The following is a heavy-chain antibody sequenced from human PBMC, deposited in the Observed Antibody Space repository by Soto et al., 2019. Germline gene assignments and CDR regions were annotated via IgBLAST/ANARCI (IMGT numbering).Heavy chain of an antibody. V-gene: IGHV4-39*01. CDR3: ARQSITFGGVIVN. D-gene: IGHD3-16*02. Sequence: TSETLSLTCTVSGGSISSSSYYWGWIRQPPGKGLEWIGSIYYSGSTYYNPSLKSRVTISVDTSKNQFSLKLSSVTAADTAVYYCARQSITFGGVIVNWGQGTLVTVSS. CDR1: GGSISSSSYY. CDR2: IYYSGST. J-gene: IGHJ4*02.